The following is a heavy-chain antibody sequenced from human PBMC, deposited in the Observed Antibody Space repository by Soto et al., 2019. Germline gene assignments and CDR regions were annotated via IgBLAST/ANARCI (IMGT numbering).Heavy chain of an antibody. J-gene: IGHJ4*02. CDR2: VYHTGST. CDR3: ATLPPRIVVVVLPIPS. Sequence: PSETLSLTCAVSGASISSTFWWTWVRQPPGKGLEWIGEVYHTGSTNYNPSLKNRVTISVDKSDNQFSLNLKSVTAADTAVYYCATLPPRIVVVVLPIPSWGQGTLVTVSS. V-gene: IGHV4-4*02. D-gene: IGHD2-15*01. CDR1: GASISSTFW.